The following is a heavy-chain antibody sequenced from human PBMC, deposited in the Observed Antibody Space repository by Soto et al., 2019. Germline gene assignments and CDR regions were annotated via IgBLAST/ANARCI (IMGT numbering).Heavy chain of an antibody. J-gene: IGHJ6*03. CDR1: GFTFSNYA. CDR2: ISGSGSNT. Sequence: EVQLLESGGGLVQPGGSLRLSCAASGFTFSNYAMSWVRQAPGKGLEWVSAISGSGSNTYYEDSVEGRFTISRDNSKNTLYLQMNSLRAEDTAVYYCAKGSSSSWTYFYYYYMDVWGKGTTVTVSS. D-gene: IGHD6-13*01. V-gene: IGHV3-23*01. CDR3: AKGSSSSWTYFYYYYMDV.